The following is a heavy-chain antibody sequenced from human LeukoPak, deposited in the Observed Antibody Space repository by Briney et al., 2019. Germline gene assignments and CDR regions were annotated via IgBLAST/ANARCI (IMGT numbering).Heavy chain of an antibody. D-gene: IGHD3-10*01. Sequence: GGSLRLSCAASGFTFSNYGMHWVRQAPGKGLEWVAFIRYDGSKKYYADSVKGRFTISRDNSKNTAYLQMDSLKTEDTAVYYCTGNYYGSGSYADFDYWGQGTLVTVSS. CDR1: GFTFSNYG. CDR3: TGNYYGSGSYADFDY. V-gene: IGHV3-30*02. CDR2: IRYDGSKK. J-gene: IGHJ4*02.